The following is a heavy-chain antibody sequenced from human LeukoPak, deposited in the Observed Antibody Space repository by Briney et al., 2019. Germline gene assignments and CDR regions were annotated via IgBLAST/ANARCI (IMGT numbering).Heavy chain of an antibody. CDR1: GASISSTPYY. Sequence: SETLSLTCAVSGASISSTPYYWGWIRQPPGKGLEWIGNIYYTGSTYYNASLQSRVTISVDTSKNQFSLKLSSVTAADTAVYYCVRPDDNSFDFWGQGTMVTVSS. CDR3: VRPDDNSFDF. V-gene: IGHV4-39*01. CDR2: IYYTGST. D-gene: IGHD3-9*01. J-gene: IGHJ3*01.